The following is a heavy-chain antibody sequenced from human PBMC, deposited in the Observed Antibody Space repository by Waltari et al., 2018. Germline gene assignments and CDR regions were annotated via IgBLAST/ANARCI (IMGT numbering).Heavy chain of an antibody. Sequence: QVQLQESGPGLVKPSETLSLTCTVSGGSISGYYWSWIRQPAGKGLEWIGRIYTSAYTSGSTNYSPSLKSRVTVSVETSKNRFSLRLTSVTAADTAVYYCARKKEGAAFFDYWGQGTLVAVSS. CDR3: ARKKEGAAFFDY. D-gene: IGHD1-26*01. V-gene: IGHV4-4*07. J-gene: IGHJ4*02. CDR1: GGSISGYY. CDR2: IYTSAYTSGST.